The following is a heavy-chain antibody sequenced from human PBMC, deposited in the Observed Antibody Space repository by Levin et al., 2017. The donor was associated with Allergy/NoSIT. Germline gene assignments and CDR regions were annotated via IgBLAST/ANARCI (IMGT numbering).Heavy chain of an antibody. CDR3: ARDHYYDSSGSGIWGFDY. D-gene: IGHD3-22*01. CDR2: ILGSGGRT. V-gene: IGHV3-23*01. CDR1: GFPFSTYA. Sequence: LSLTCAASGFPFSTYAMNWVRQAPGKGLEWVSSILGSGGRTFYADSVKGRFTVSRDNAKNTVYLQLNSLRAEDTAVYYCARDHYYDSSGSGIWGFDYWGQGTLVTVSS. J-gene: IGHJ4*02.